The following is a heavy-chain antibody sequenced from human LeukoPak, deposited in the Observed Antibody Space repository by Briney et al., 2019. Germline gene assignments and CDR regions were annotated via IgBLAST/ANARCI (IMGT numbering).Heavy chain of an antibody. V-gene: IGHV4-38-2*01. CDR1: GYSISSGYY. CDR2: IYHSGST. CDR3: ARPRRYYDFWSGYYPGAFDI. D-gene: IGHD3-3*01. Sequence: SETLSLTCAVSGYSISSGYYWGWIRQPPGKGLEWIGSIYHSGSTYYNPSLKSRVTISVDTSKNQFSLKLSSVTAADTAVYYCARPRRYYDFWSGYYPGAFDIWGQGTMVTVSS. J-gene: IGHJ3*02.